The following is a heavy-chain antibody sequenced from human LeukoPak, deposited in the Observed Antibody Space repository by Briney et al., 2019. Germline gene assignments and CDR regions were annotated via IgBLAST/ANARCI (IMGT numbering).Heavy chain of an antibody. J-gene: IGHJ4*02. CDR1: GDSVTNDFF. D-gene: IGHD1-14*01. CDR3: ARWASIAREPGGFFDH. Sequence: SETLSLTCTVSGDSVTNDFFWGWVRQPPGKELEWIGSFCLGRDTYYRPSLKSRVTISVDTSKNQFSLNLNSVTAADTAVYYCARWASIAREPGGFFDHWGQGTLVTVSS. V-gene: IGHV4-38-2*02. CDR2: FCLGRDT.